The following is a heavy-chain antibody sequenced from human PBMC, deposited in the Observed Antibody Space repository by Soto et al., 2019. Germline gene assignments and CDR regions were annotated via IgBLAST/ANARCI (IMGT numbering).Heavy chain of an antibody. CDR3: ARAPKVSGSSQTRPDF. CDR2: ISQSGNT. Sequence: SETLSLTWSIYSGSFSGYYWSWIRQPPGKGLEWIGEISQSGNTNYSPSLKSRVSISIDTSMKQFSLNLASVSAADTAVYYCARAPKVSGSSQTRPDFWGQGTLVTVSS. V-gene: IGHV4-34*01. J-gene: IGHJ4*02. D-gene: IGHD6-6*01. CDR1: SGSFSGYY.